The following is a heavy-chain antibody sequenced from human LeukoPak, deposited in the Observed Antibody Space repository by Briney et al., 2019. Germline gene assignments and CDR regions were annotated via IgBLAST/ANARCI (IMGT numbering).Heavy chain of an antibody. CDR2: IKSKTDGGTT. V-gene: IGHV3-15*01. CDR3: TTDPVYANGPDY. Sequence: PGGSLRLSCAASGFTFSSYGMHWVRQAPGKGLEWVGRIKSKTDGGTTDYAAPVKGRFTISRDDSKNTLYLQMNSLKTEDTAVYYCTTDPVYANGPDYWGQGTLVTVSS. CDR1: GFTFSSYG. J-gene: IGHJ4*02. D-gene: IGHD2-8*01.